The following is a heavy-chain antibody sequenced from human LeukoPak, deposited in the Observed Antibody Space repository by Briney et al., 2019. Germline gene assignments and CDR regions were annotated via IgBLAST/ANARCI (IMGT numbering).Heavy chain of an antibody. CDR1: GFTVSSNY. CDR2: IYSGGST. V-gene: IGHV3-53*01. CDR3: ASLPRYYYDSSGYYYDDY. D-gene: IGHD3-22*01. Sequence: PGGSLRLSCAASGFTVSSNYMGWVRQAPGKGLEWVSVIYSGGSTYYADSVKGRFTISRDNSKNTLYLQMNSLRAEDTAVYYCASLPRYYYDSSGYYYDDYWGQGTLVTVSS. J-gene: IGHJ4*02.